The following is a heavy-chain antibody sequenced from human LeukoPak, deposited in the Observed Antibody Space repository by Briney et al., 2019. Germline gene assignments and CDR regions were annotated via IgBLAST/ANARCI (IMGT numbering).Heavy chain of an antibody. CDR3: ATQYYYDSSGYYDY. V-gene: IGHV3-30*03. D-gene: IGHD3-22*01. Sequence: PGGSLRLSCAASGFTFSSYGMHWVRQAPGKGLEWVAVISYDGSNKYYADSVKGRFTISRDNSKNTLYLQMNSLRAEDTAVYYCATQYYYDSSGYYDYWGQGTLVTVSS. CDR1: GFTFSSYG. CDR2: ISYDGSNK. J-gene: IGHJ4*02.